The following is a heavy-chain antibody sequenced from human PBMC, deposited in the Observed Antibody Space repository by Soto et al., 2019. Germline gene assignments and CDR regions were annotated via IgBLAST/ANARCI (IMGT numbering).Heavy chain of an antibody. CDR3: ARVSSGWYYFDY. J-gene: IGHJ4*02. CDR2: MYNCGST. Sequence: KPSETLSLTCTVSGGSVSSGSYYWSWIRQPPGKGLEWIGYMYNCGSTNYNPSLKSRVIISVDTSKNQFSLKLSSVTAADTAVYYCARVSSGWYYFDYWGQGTLVTVSS. CDR1: GGSVSSGSYY. D-gene: IGHD6-19*01. V-gene: IGHV4-61*01.